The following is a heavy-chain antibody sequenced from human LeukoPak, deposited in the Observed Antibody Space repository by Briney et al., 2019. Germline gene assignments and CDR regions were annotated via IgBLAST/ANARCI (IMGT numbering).Heavy chain of an antibody. J-gene: IGHJ5*02. Sequence: SETLSLTCTASGGSISSYYWSWIRQPPGKGLEWIGYIYYGGSTNYNPSLKSRLSISLDTSKNQFSLKLSSVTAADTAVYYCARVGITMIVVAPGWFDPWGQGTLVTVSS. CDR3: ARVGITMIVVAPGWFDP. V-gene: IGHV4-59*12. D-gene: IGHD3-22*01. CDR2: IYYGGST. CDR1: GGSISSYY.